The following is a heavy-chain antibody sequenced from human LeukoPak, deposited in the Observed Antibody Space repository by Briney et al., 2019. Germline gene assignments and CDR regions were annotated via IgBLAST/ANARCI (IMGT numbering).Heavy chain of an antibody. CDR2: IKQDGREK. J-gene: IGHJ4*02. D-gene: IGHD1-7*01. CDR1: GFIFSDYW. CDR3: ARGWNYAFRFDY. V-gene: IGHV3-7*01. Sequence: GGSLRLSCAASGFIFSDYWMTWVRQAPGKGLEGVAHIKQDGREKYYVDSIKGRFTISRDNAKNLVYLQMNSLRAEDTAVYYCARGWNYAFRFDYWGQGTLATVSS.